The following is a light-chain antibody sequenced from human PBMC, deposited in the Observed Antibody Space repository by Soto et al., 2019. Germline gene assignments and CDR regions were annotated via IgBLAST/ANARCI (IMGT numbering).Light chain of an antibody. Sequence: QSVLTQPPSASGTPGQRVTLSCSGGSSNIERYYVYWYQQLPGTAPKLLIYRDNQRPSGVPDRFSGSKSGTSASLAISGLRSEDEADYYCAAWDDSLSGPVFGGGTKLTVL. CDR1: SSNIERYY. CDR3: AAWDDSLSGPV. CDR2: RDN. J-gene: IGLJ2*01. V-gene: IGLV1-47*01.